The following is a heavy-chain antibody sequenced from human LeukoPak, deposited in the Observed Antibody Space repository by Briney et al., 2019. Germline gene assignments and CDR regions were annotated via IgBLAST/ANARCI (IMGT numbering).Heavy chain of an antibody. CDR1: GFTFSNAW. CDR2: IKSKTDGGTT. V-gene: IGHV3-15*01. CDR3: TTGPPKSPGIAAAEHY. J-gene: IGHJ4*02. Sequence: GGPLRLSCAASGFTFSNAWMSWVRQAPGKGLEWVSRIKSKTDGGTTDYAAPVKGRFTISRDDSKNTLYLQMNSLKTEDTAVYYCTTGPPKSPGIAAAEHYWGQGTLVTVSS. D-gene: IGHD6-13*01.